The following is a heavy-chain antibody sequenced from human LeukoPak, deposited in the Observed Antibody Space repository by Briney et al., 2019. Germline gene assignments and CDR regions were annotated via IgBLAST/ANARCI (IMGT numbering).Heavy chain of an antibody. V-gene: IGHV4-34*01. CDR2: INQSGNT. Sequence: SETLSLTCAVYGGSFSNHYWTWFRQSAGKGLGWIGEINQSGNTNSNPSLKTRVTMSVDTSKNPFSLKLTSVPAADTAVYYCARLPGVVDFDSWGQGTLVTVSS. D-gene: IGHD2-21*01. J-gene: IGHJ4*02. CDR3: ARLPGVVDFDS. CDR1: GGSFSNHY.